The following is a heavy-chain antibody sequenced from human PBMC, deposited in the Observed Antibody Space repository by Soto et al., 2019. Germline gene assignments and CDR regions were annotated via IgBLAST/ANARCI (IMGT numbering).Heavy chain of an antibody. Sequence: PGGSLGLSCAESGFTFSSYGMHWVRQAPGKGLEWVAVIWYDGSNKYYADSVKGRFTISRDNSKNTLYLQMISLRAEDTAVYYCARDQTREESYYYHYGMDVWGQGTTVTVSS. CDR3: ARDQTREESYYYHYGMDV. CDR1: GFTFSSYG. V-gene: IGHV3-33*01. CDR2: IWYDGSNK. J-gene: IGHJ6*02.